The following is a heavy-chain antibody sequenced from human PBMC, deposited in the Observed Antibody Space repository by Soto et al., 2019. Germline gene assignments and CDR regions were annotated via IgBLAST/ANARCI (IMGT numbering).Heavy chain of an antibody. V-gene: IGHV4-31*03. Sequence: SETLSLTCTVSGGSISSGGYYWSWIRQHPGKGLEWIGYIYYSGSTYYSPSLKSRVTISVDTSKNQFSLKLSSVTAADTAVYYCARHDSRYYDILTGYPAFDIWGQGTMVTVSS. CDR2: IYYSGST. D-gene: IGHD3-9*01. CDR3: ARHDSRYYDILTGYPAFDI. CDR1: GGSISSGGYY. J-gene: IGHJ3*02.